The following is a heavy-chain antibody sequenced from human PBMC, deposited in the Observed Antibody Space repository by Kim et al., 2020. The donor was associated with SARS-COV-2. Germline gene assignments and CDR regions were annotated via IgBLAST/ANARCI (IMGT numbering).Heavy chain of an antibody. CDR3: ARALRHGDYVSPWFDP. CDR2: IYYSGST. D-gene: IGHD4-17*01. Sequence: SETLSLTCTVSGGSISSGGYYWSWIRQHPGKGLEWIGYIYYSGSTYYNPSLKSRVTISVDTSKNQFSLKLSSVTAADTAVYYCARALRHGDYVSPWFDPWGQGTLVTVSS. J-gene: IGHJ5*02. V-gene: IGHV4-31*03. CDR1: GGSISSGGYY.